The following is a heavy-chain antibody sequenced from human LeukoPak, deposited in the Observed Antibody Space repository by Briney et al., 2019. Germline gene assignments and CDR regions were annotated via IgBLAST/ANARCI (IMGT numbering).Heavy chain of an antibody. CDR2: IFPADSDT. J-gene: IGHJ4*02. D-gene: IGHD1-20*01. Sequence: GGSLRLSCTASGFTYTNYWIGWVRQMPGKGLEWMGIIFPADSDTRYNPSFQGQVTISADKSLNTAYLQWRSLKASDTAIYYCTRNARYDFGPHIDYWGQGTLVTVSS. V-gene: IGHV5-51*01. CDR3: TRNARYDFGPHIDY. CDR1: GFTYTNYW.